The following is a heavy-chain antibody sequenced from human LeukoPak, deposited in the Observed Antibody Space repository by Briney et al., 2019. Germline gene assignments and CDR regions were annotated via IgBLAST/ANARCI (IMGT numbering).Heavy chain of an antibody. D-gene: IGHD6-13*01. J-gene: IGHJ4*02. Sequence: PSETLSLTCTVSGGSISSRSYYWDWIRQPPGKGLEWIGSIHYSGSTYYNPSLKSRVTISVDTSKNQFSLKLSSVTAADTAVYYCARHSSWYLPFDYWGQGTLVTVSS. CDR2: IHYSGST. V-gene: IGHV4-39*01. CDR3: ARHSSWYLPFDY. CDR1: GGSISSRSYY.